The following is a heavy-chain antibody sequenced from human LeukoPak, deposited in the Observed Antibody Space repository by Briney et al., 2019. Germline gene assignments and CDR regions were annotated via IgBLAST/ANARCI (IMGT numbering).Heavy chain of an antibody. CDR3: ARAPTFGYWFDP. Sequence: PSETLSLTCTVSGGSISSYYWSWIRQSPGKGLECIVYIHYTGSTNYNPSLKSRVTMSVDTSKNLFSLKLNSVTAADTAVYYCARAPTFGYWFDPWGQGTLVTVSS. CDR2: IHYTGST. V-gene: IGHV4-59*12. D-gene: IGHD3-10*02. J-gene: IGHJ5*02. CDR1: GGSISSYY.